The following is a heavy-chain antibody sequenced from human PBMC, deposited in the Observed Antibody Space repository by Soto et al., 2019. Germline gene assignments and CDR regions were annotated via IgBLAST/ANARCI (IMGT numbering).Heavy chain of an antibody. CDR2: ISSDVVNY. D-gene: IGHD2-15*01. V-gene: IGHV3-30-3*01. Sequence: QVQLVESGGGVVQPGRSLRLSCAASGFTFSSFAMHWVCQAPGKGLEWLAVISSDVVNYYYAESVKGRFTISRDTSKNTLYLQMNSLRNEDTAVYYCARGGAWTPEGLGYWGQGTLVTVSS. CDR1: GFTFSSFA. CDR3: ARGGAWTPEGLGY. J-gene: IGHJ4*02.